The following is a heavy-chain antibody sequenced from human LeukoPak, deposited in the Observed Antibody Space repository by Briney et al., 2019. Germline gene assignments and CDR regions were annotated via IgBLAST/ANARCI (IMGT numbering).Heavy chain of an antibody. CDR2: ISYDGSNK. V-gene: IGHV3-30-3*01. J-gene: IGHJ4*02. CDR3: ARLQDSGTYD. CDR1: GFTFSSYA. Sequence: GGSLRLSCAASGFTFSSYAMHWVRQAPGKGLEWVAVISYDGSNKYYADSVKGRFTISRDNSRNTMNLQMNSLRAEDTATYYCARLQDSGTYDWGQGTLVTVSS. D-gene: IGHD1-26*01.